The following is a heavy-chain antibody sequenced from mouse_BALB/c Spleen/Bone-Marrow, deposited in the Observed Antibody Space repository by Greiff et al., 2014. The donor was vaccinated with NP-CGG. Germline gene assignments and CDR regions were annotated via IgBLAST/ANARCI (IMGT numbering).Heavy chain of an antibody. J-gene: IGHJ3*01. Sequence: QEQLKESGAELMKPGASVKISCKATGFKIKSNWIDWVKQRPGHGLEWIGGILPGSGNTNYNEKFKVKTTFTADTSSNTAYMQLNTLKTEDSAGYNCASTKYDRAYWGQGTLVTVSA. V-gene: IGHV1-9*01. CDR2: ILPGSGNT. D-gene: IGHD2-14*01. CDR3: ASTKYDRAY. CDR1: GFKIKSNW.